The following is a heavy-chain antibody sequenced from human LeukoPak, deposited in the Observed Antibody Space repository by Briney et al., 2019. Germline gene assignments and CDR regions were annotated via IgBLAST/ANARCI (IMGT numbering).Heavy chain of an antibody. D-gene: IGHD3-3*02. CDR2: ISHSGST. Sequence: SETLSLACTVSGYSISSGYYWGWIRQPPGKGLKWIGSISHSGSTYYNPSLKSRVTISVDTSKNQFSLKLSSLTAADTAVYYCARLRRSRLAEFDYWGQGTLVTVSS. CDR1: GYSISSGYY. V-gene: IGHV4-38-2*02. CDR3: ARLRRSRLAEFDY. J-gene: IGHJ4*02.